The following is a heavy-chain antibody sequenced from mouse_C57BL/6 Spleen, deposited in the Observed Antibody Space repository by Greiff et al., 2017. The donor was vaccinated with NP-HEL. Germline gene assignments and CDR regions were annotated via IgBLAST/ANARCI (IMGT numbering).Heavy chain of an antibody. CDR3: ARSSLGGSYVRYYAMDY. CDR1: GYTFTSYW. J-gene: IGHJ4*01. CDR2: IDPNSGGT. Sequence: QVQLQQPGAELVKPGASVKLSCKASGYTFTSYWMHWVKQRPGRGLEWIGRIDPNSGGTKYNEKFKSKATLTVDKPSSTAYMQLSSLTSEDSAVYYCARSSLGGSYVRYYAMDYWGQGTSVTVSS. V-gene: IGHV1-72*01. D-gene: IGHD1-1*02.